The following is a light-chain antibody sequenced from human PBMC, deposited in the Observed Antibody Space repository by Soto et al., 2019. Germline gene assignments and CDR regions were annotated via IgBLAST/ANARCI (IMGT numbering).Light chain of an antibody. Sequence: EIVMTQSPATLSVSPGDRVTLSCRASQYINTRLAWYQHRPGQAPRLLIYQTSIRAAGIPARFSGSGSGTDFTLTIARLEPEDFAVYYCQQYGGSPPGKFGQGTKVDIK. CDR3: QQYGGSPPGK. CDR2: QTS. J-gene: IGKJ1*01. CDR1: QYINTR. V-gene: IGKV3-20*01.